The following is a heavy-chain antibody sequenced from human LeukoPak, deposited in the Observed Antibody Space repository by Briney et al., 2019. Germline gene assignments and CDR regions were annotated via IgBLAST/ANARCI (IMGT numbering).Heavy chain of an antibody. CDR3: ARDALQPQYYYYGVEV. J-gene: IGHJ6*02. V-gene: IGHV1-69*04. CDR1: GGTFSGYS. D-gene: IGHD4-11*01. Sequence: ASVKVSCKASGGTFSGYSINWVRQAPGQGLEWMGRIIPVVGIVNYAQKFQGRVTILADKSTNTVYMELSSLTSEDTAVYYCARDALQPQYYYYGVEVWGQGTTVTASS. CDR2: IIPVVGIV.